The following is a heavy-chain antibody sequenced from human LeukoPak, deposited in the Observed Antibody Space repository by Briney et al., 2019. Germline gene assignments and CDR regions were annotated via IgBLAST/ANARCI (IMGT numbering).Heavy chain of an antibody. J-gene: IGHJ6*03. CDR1: GYTFTSYG. Sequence: GASVKVSCKASGYTFTSYGVSWVRQAPGQGLEWMGWISAYNGNTNYAQKLQGRVTMTRNTSISTAYMELSSLRSEDTAVYYCARYPQPPLSYYYYMDVWGKGTTVTISS. CDR2: ISAYNGNT. CDR3: ARYPQPPLSYYYYMDV. V-gene: IGHV1-18*01. D-gene: IGHD2-2*01.